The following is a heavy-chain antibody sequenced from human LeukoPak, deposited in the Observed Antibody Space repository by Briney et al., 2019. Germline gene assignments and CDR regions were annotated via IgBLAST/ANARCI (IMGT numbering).Heavy chain of an antibody. CDR1: GVSISRSGYY. CDR2: IYYSGST. D-gene: IGHD5-24*01. J-gene: IGHJ4*02. CDR3: ARLDGYSHLDY. Sequence: SETLSLTCTVSGVSISRSGYYWGWIRQPPGKGPESIGNIYYSGSTYYNPSLTSRVTISVDTSKNQFSLKLSSVTAADTAVYYCARLDGYSHLDYWGRGTLVTVSS. V-gene: IGHV4-39*01.